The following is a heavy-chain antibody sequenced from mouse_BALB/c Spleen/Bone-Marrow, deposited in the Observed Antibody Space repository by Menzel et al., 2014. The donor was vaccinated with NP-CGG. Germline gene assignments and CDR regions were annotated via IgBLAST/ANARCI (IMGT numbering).Heavy chain of an antibody. V-gene: IGHV1-80*01. CDR2: IYPGDGET. D-gene: IGHD2-2*01. CDR1: GYAFSSYW. J-gene: IGHJ3*01. CDR3: AKVTTGFAY. Sequence: QVQLKESGAELVRPGSSVKISCKAPGYAFSSYWMTWVKQRPGQGLEWIGQIYPGDGETNYNGKFKGKATLTADKSSSTAYMQLSGLTSEDSAVYFCAKVTTGFAYWGQGTLVTVSA.